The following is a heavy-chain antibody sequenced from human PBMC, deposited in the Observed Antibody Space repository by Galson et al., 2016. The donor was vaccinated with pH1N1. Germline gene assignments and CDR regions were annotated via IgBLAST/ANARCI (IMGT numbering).Heavy chain of an antibody. Sequence: SETLSLTCTVSGGSISRSSYYWDWIRQPPGKGLEWIGSIYYSGSTYYNPSLKSRVTISVDTSKNQFSLKLTSVTAADTAVYYCASRGYGDYVGYFDYWGRGTLVTVSS. CDR1: GGSISRSSYY. D-gene: IGHD4-17*01. CDR2: IYYSGST. J-gene: IGHJ4*02. V-gene: IGHV4-39*01. CDR3: ASRGYGDYVGYFDY.